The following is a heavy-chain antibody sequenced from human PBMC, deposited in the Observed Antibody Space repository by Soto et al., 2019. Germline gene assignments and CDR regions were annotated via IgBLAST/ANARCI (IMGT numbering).Heavy chain of an antibody. D-gene: IGHD4-4*01. CDR2: ISSSSSYI. V-gene: IGHV3-21*01. J-gene: IGHJ6*02. CDR1: GFTFSSYS. Sequence: GGSLRLSCAASGFTFSSYSMNWVRQAPGKGLEWVSSISSSSSYIYYADSVKGRFTISRDNAKNSLYLQMNSLRAEDTAVYYCARDPELQFAYGMDVWGQGTTVTVS. CDR3: ARDPELQFAYGMDV.